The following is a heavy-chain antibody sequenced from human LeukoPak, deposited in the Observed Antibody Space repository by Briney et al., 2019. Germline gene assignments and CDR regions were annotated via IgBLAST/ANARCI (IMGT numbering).Heavy chain of an antibody. V-gene: IGHV4-59*11. D-gene: IGHD3-16*02. Sequence: SETLSLTCTVSSGSISSHYWSWIRQPPGKGLEWIGYIYYSGSTNYNPSLKRRVTISRDTSKNQFSLKLSSVTAADTAVYYCARAPLVNWFAPWGRGTLVTVSS. J-gene: IGHJ5*02. CDR1: SGSISSHY. CDR2: IYYSGST. CDR3: ARAPLVNWFAP.